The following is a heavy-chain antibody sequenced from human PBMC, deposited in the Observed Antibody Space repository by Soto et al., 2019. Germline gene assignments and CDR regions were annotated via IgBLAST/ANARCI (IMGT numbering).Heavy chain of an antibody. CDR1: GFTFSTYA. Sequence: EVQLLESGGGLVQPGGSLRLSCAASGFTFSTYAMSWVRQAPGKGLEWVSTITTSGGNTYYADSVQGRFTISRDNSKNTLYLQMNSLRAEDTAVYYCAGRYCTNGVCYTNDYYYIDVWVKGTTVTVSS. J-gene: IGHJ6*03. CDR2: ITTSGGNT. D-gene: IGHD2-8*01. CDR3: AGRYCTNGVCYTNDYYYIDV. V-gene: IGHV3-23*01.